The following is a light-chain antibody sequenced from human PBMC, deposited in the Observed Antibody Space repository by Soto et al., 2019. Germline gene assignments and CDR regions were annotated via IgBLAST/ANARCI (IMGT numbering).Light chain of an antibody. V-gene: IGKV3D-20*02. CDR3: QQRSNWPLT. CDR2: GAS. J-gene: IGKJ4*01. Sequence: EIVLSQSPGTLSLSPGERATLSCRASQSGSSSYLAWYQQKPGQAPRLLIYGASSRATGIPDRFSGSGSGTDFTLTISRLEPEDFAVYYCQQRSNWPLTFGGGTKVDI. CDR1: QSGSSSY.